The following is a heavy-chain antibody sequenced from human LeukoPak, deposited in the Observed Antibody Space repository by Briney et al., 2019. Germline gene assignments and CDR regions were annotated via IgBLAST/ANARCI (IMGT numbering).Heavy chain of an antibody. CDR1: GYTFTGYY. V-gene: IGHV1-2*06. D-gene: IGHD3-22*01. Sequence: ASVKVSCKASGYTFTGYYMHWVRQAPGQGLEWMGRINPNSGGTNYAQKFQGRVTMTRDTSISTAYMELSRLRSDDTAVYYCAGDLTTSSGYYYHYFDYWGQGTLVTVSS. J-gene: IGHJ4*02. CDR3: AGDLTTSSGYYYHYFDY. CDR2: INPNSGGT.